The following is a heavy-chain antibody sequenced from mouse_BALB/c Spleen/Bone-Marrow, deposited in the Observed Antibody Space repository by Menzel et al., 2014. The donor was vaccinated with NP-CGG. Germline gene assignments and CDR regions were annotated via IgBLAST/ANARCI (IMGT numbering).Heavy chain of an antibody. D-gene: IGHD1-1*01. V-gene: IGHV2-2*02. J-gene: IGHJ4*01. CDR2: IWSGGST. CDR3: ARNLLLRRAMDY. Sequence: QVHVKQSGPGLVQPSQSLSITCTVSGFSLTSYGVHWVRQSPGKGLEWLGVIWSGGSTDYNAAFISRLSIGKDNSKSQVFFKMNSLQANDTAIYYCARNLLLRRAMDYWGQGTSVTVSS. CDR1: GFSLTSYG.